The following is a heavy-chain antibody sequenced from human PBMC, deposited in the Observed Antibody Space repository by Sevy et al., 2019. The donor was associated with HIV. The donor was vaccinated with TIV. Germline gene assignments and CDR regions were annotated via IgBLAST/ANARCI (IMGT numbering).Heavy chain of an antibody. J-gene: IGHJ5*02. CDR2: IYYSGST. D-gene: IGHD3-3*01. V-gene: IGHV4-59*01. CDR3: ARVGYDVWSGPTIDP. CDR1: GGSISSYY. Sequence: SETLSLTCTVSGGSISSYYWSWIRQPPGKGLEWIGYIYYSGSTNYNPTLKSRVTISVDTSKNQFSLKLSYVTAADTAVYYCARVGYDVWSGPTIDPWGQGTLVTVSS.